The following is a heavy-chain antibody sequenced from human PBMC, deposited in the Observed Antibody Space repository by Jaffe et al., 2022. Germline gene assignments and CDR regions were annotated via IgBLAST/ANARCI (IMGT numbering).Heavy chain of an antibody. Sequence: EVQLVESGGGLVQPGGSLRLSCAASGFTFSSYDMHWVRQATGKGLEWVSAIGTAGDTYYPGSVKGRFTISRENAKNSLYLQMNSLRAGDTAVYYCARGSGSSGWPDAFDIWGQGTMVTVSS. CDR1: GFTFSSYD. CDR2: IGTAGDT. V-gene: IGHV3-13*01. D-gene: IGHD6-19*01. J-gene: IGHJ3*02. CDR3: ARGSGSSGWPDAFDI.